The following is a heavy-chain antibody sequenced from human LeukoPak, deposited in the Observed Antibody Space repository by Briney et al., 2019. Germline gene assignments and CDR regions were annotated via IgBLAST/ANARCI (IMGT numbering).Heavy chain of an antibody. CDR2: INGDGRNI. V-gene: IGHV3-74*01. CDR1: GFTFSSYW. CDR3: ARDENGAYSGSIGDY. Sequence: PGGSLRLSCVASGFTFSSYWMHWVRQDPRKGLVWVSRINGDGRNINYADSVRGRFTISRDNAKNTLYLQMNTLRVEDTAVYYCARDENGAYSGSIGDYWGQGTLVTVSS. D-gene: IGHD5-12*01. J-gene: IGHJ4*02.